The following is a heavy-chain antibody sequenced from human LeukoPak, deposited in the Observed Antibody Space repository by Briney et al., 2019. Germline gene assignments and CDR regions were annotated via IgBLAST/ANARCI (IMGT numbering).Heavy chain of an antibody. CDR2: ISGSGGST. CDR3: AKKVAAGKALLP. Sequence: GGSLRLSCAASGFTISSYAMSWVRQAPGKGLEWVSAISGSGGSTYYADSVKGRFTISRDNSKNTLYLQMNSLRAEDTAVYYCAKKVAAGKALLPWGQGILVTVSS. V-gene: IGHV3-23*01. D-gene: IGHD6-13*01. CDR1: GFTISSYA. J-gene: IGHJ5*02.